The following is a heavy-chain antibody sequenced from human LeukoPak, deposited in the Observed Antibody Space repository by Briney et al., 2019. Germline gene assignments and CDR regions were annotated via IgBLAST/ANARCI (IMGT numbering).Heavy chain of an antibody. CDR1: GGSISSGNYY. D-gene: IGHD6-6*01. J-gene: IGHJ4*02. Sequence: SETLSPTCTVSGGSISSGNYYWSWIRQHPGKGLEWIGNICYSGSIYYNPSLKSRVTISVDTSKNQFSLKLSSVTAADTAVYYCARHEEGGSSSFAIDYWGQGTLVTVSS. CDR2: ICYSGSI. CDR3: ARHEEGGSSSFAIDY. V-gene: IGHV4-31*03.